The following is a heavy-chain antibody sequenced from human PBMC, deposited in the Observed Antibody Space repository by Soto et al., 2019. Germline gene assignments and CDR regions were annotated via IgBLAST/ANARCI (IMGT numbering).Heavy chain of an antibody. CDR1: GFTFSSYG. D-gene: IGHD3-3*01. CDR3: AKDVHVLRFLGWALRGAEDYYYGMDV. CDR2: ISYDGSNK. Sequence: GGSLRLSCAASGFTFSSYGMHWVRQAPGKGLEWVAVISYDGSNKYYADSVKGRFTISRDNSKNTLYLQMNSLRAEDTAVYYCAKDVHVLRFLGWALRGAEDYYYGMDVWGQGTTVTVSS. J-gene: IGHJ6*02. V-gene: IGHV3-30*18.